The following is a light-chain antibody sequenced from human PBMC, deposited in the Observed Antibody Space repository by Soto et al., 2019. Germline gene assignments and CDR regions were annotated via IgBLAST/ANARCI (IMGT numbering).Light chain of an antibody. CDR2: AAS. Sequence: EIVLTQSPGTLSLSPGERATLSCRASQSVSSYYLAWYQQKPGQASRLLIYAASSRATGIPDRFSGGGSGTDFTLTISRLEPEDFAVYYWQKCDSSTWTFGQGNKVDIK. J-gene: IGKJ1*01. CDR1: QSVSSYY. V-gene: IGKV3-20*01. CDR3: QKCDSSTWT.